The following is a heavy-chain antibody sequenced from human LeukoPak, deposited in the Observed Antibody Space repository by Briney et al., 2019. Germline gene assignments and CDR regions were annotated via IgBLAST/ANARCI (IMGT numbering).Heavy chain of an antibody. CDR3: ASSESSGWYLFDY. CDR2: IYYSGST. Sequence: SETLSLTCTVSGGSISSYYWSWIRQPPGKGLEWIGYIYYSGSTNYNPSLKSRVTISVDTSKNQFSLKLSSVTAADTAVYYCASSESSGWYLFDYWGQGTLVTVSS. J-gene: IGHJ4*02. CDR1: GGSISSYY. D-gene: IGHD6-19*01. V-gene: IGHV4-59*01.